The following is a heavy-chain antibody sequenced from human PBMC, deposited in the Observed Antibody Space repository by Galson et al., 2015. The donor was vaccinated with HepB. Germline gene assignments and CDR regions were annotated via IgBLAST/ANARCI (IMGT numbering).Heavy chain of an antibody. J-gene: IGHJ4*01. CDR2: ISSSSSYI. V-gene: IGHV3-21*01. D-gene: IGHD6-13*01. CDR3: ARDFIAAAIF. Sequence: SLRLSCAASGFTFSSYSMNWVRQAPGKGLEWVSSISSSSSYIYYADSVKGRFTISRDNAKNSLYLQMNSLRAEDTAVYYCARDFIAAAIFWGQEPWSPSPQ. CDR1: GFTFSSYS.